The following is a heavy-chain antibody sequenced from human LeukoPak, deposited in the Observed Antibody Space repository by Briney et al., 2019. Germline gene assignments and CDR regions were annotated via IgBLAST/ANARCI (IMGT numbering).Heavy chain of an antibody. J-gene: IGHJ4*02. V-gene: IGHV1-18*04. Sequence: ASVKVSCKASGYTFTGYGFSWVRQAPGQGLEWMGWVSAYNGDTNYAQKVQGRVTMTTDTSTSTAYMELRSLRSDDTAVYYCARIAQQHLARHFDFWGQGTLVTVSS. D-gene: IGHD6-13*01. CDR1: GYTFTGYG. CDR2: VSAYNGDT. CDR3: ARIAQQHLARHFDF.